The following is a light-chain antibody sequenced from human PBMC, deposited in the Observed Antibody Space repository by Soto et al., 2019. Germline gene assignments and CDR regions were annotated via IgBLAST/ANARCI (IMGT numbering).Light chain of an antibody. Sequence: EIVLTQSPGTLSLSPGERATLSCRASQSVFNNHIGWYQQKPGQAPRRLIFGASFRATGIPDRFSGSGSGTDFTLTISRMEPEDFAVYCCQQYGSSPRTFGQGTKVDIK. V-gene: IGKV3-20*01. CDR1: QSVFNNH. J-gene: IGKJ1*01. CDR3: QQYGSSPRT. CDR2: GAS.